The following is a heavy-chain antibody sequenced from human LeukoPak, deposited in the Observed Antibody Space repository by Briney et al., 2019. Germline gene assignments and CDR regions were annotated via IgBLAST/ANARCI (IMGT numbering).Heavy chain of an antibody. CDR1: GYTFTDYY. CDR3: AREGPRSGWYSWFDP. J-gene: IGHJ5*02. Sequence: ASVKVSCKASGYTFTDYYLHWVRQAPGQGLEWMGWINPNSGGTNYAQKFQGRVTMTRDTSINTAYMELSRLRSDDTAVYYCAREGPRSGWYSWFDPWGQGTLVTVSS. D-gene: IGHD6-19*01. CDR2: INPNSGGT. V-gene: IGHV1-2*02.